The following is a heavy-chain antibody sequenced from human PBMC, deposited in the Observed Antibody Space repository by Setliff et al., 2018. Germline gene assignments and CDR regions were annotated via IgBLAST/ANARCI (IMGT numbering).Heavy chain of an antibody. J-gene: IGHJ4*02. Sequence: PGGSLRLSCVVSGFTFNNYAMTWVRQAPGKGLEWVSSISGSGATTDYAESVKGRFTISRDSSKNTLYLQVSSLRVEDTAMYYCAKDKSRVVMQFAGWGLFDYWGQGILVTVSS. D-gene: IGHD7-27*01. CDR2: ISGSGATT. CDR1: GFTFNNYA. V-gene: IGHV3-23*01. CDR3: AKDKSRVVMQFAGWGLFDY.